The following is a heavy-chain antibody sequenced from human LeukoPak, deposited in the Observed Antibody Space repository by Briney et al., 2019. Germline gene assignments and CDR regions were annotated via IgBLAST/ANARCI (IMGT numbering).Heavy chain of an antibody. CDR3: ARSQHYYDSSGYSD. CDR2: IYYSGST. V-gene: IGHV4-59*01. D-gene: IGHD3-22*01. CDR1: GGSISSYY. Sequence: PSETLSLTCTVSGGSISSYYWSWIRQPPGKGLEWIGYIYYSGSTNYNPSLKSRVTISVDTSKNQFSLKLSSVTAADTAVYYCARSQHYYDSSGYSDWGQGTLVTVSS. J-gene: IGHJ4*02.